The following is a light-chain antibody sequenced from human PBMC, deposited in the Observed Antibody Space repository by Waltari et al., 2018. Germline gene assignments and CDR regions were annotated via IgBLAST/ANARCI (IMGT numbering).Light chain of an antibody. Sequence: DIQMTQSPSTLSASVGDRVTITCRASQSISSSLAWYQQKQGKAPKVLIYKASTLESGVPSKFSGSGSGTEFTLTISSLQPDEFATYYCQQYDSYPVTFGQGTKVEI. J-gene: IGKJ1*01. CDR2: KAS. CDR3: QQYDSYPVT. CDR1: QSISSS. V-gene: IGKV1-5*03.